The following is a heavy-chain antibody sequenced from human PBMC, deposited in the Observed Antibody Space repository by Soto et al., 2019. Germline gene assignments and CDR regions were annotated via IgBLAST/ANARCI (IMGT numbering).Heavy chain of an antibody. CDR1: GFTFSSYA. CDR2: ISGSGGST. D-gene: IGHD6-13*01. V-gene: IGHV3-23*01. J-gene: IGHJ4*02. Sequence: GGSLRLSCAASGFTFSSYAMSWVRQAPGKGLEWVSAISGSGGSTYYADSVKGRFTISRDNSKNTLYLQMNSLRAEDTAVYYCAKRVFQYSSSWYDSPNLNYFDYWGQGTLVTVSS. CDR3: AKRVFQYSSSWYDSPNLNYFDY.